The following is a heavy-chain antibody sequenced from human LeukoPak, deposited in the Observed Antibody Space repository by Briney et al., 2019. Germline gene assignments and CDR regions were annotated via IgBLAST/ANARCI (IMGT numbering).Heavy chain of an antibody. CDR2: IYYSGST. Sequence: PSETLSLTCTVSGGSISSYYWSWIRQPPGKGLEWIGYIYYSGSTNYNPSLKSRVTISVDTSKNQFSLRLSSVTAADTAVYYCARYYYDSSGYLHFDYWGQGTLVTVSS. CDR3: ARYYYDSSGYLHFDY. D-gene: IGHD3-22*01. CDR1: GGSISSYY. J-gene: IGHJ4*02. V-gene: IGHV4-59*08.